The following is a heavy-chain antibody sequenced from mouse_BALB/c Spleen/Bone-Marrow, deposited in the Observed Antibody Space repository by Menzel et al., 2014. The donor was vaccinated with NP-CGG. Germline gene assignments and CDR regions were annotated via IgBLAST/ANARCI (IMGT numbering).Heavy chain of an antibody. CDR3: ARSQVRRLLDY. Sequence: EVQLQQSGAELVKPGASVKLSCTASGFNIKDAYMHWVKQRPEQGLEWIGRIDPANGNTKYDPKFQGKATITADTSSNTAYLQLSSLTSEDTAVYYCARSQVRRLLDYWGQGTSVTVSS. D-gene: IGHD2-14*01. CDR1: GFNIKDAY. J-gene: IGHJ4*01. CDR2: IDPANGNT. V-gene: IGHV14-3*02.